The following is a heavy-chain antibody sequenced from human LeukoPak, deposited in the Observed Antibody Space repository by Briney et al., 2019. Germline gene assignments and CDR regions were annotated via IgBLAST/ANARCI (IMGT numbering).Heavy chain of an antibody. Sequence: SETLSLTCTVSGGSISSYYWSWIRQPPGKGLEWIGYIYYSGSTNYNPSLKSRVTISVDTSKNQFSLKLSSVTAADTAVYYCAREEYYLSAFDIWGQGTMVTVSS. D-gene: IGHD2/OR15-2a*01. J-gene: IGHJ3*02. CDR1: GGSISSYY. CDR3: AREEYYLSAFDI. CDR2: IYYSGST. V-gene: IGHV4-59*01.